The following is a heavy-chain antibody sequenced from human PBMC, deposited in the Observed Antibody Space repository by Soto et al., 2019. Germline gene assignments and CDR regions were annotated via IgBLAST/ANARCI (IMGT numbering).Heavy chain of an antibody. CDR3: ASVVATWGYYYYYYGMDV. CDR2: IYSGGST. CDR1: GFTVSSNY. Sequence: PGGSLRLSCAASGFTVSSNYMSWVRQAPGKGLEWVSVIYSGGSTYYADSVKGRFTISRDNSKNTLYLQMNSLRAEDTAVYYCASVVATWGYYYYYYGMDVWGQGTTVTVSS. V-gene: IGHV3-53*01. D-gene: IGHD5-12*01. J-gene: IGHJ6*02.